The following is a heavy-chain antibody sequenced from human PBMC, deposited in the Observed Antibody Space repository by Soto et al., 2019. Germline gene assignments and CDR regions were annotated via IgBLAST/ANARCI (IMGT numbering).Heavy chain of an antibody. CDR1: GYTFTSYG. D-gene: IGHD2-2*01. J-gene: IGHJ5*02. V-gene: IGHV1-18*01. Sequence: ASVKVSCKASGYTFTSYGISWVRQAPGQGLEWMGWISAYNGNTNYAQKLQGRVTMTTDTSTSTAYMELRSLRSDDTAVYYCARVGSKSVVPAAIRGKNWFDPWGQGTLVTVSS. CDR2: ISAYNGNT. CDR3: ARVGSKSVVPAAIRGKNWFDP.